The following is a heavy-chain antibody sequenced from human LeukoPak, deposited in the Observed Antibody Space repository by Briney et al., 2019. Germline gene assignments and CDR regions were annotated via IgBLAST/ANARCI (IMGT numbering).Heavy chain of an antibody. D-gene: IGHD2-15*01. Sequence: PSETLSLTCTVSGGSISSYYWSWIRQPPGKGLEWIGYIYYAECTNYNPSLKSRVTISVDTSKKQFSLKRSSVTAADTAVYYCARQYCSGGSCYLFAPWGQGTLVTVSS. CDR3: ARQYCSGGSCYLFAP. V-gene: IGHV4-59*08. CDR2: IYYAECT. J-gene: IGHJ5*02. CDR1: GGSISSYY.